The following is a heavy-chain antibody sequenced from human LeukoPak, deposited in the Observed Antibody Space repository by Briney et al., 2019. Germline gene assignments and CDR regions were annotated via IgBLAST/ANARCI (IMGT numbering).Heavy chain of an antibody. CDR3: AVSTTGTTRVDY. D-gene: IGHD1-1*01. J-gene: IGHJ4*02. Sequence: SETLSLTCTVSGGSISSYYWSWIRQPPGKGLEWIGYIYYSGSTNYNPSLKSRVTVSVDTSKNQFSLKLSSVTAADTAVYYCAVSTTGTTRVDYWGQGTLVTVSS. CDR1: GGSISSYY. CDR2: IYYSGST. V-gene: IGHV4-59*08.